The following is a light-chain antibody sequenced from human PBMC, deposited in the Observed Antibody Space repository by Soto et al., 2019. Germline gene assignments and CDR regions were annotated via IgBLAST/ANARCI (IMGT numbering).Light chain of an antibody. V-gene: IGLV2-23*01. Sequence: QSALTQPASVSGSPGQSITISCTRSSSDVGNYYLVSWYQHHPGKVPKLMIYEGNKRPSGVSNRFSGSKSGNTASLTSSGLQAEDEADYYCCSYAGNSTLVFGGGTKLTVL. CDR1: SSDVGNYYL. J-gene: IGLJ2*01. CDR2: EGN. CDR3: CSYAGNSTLV.